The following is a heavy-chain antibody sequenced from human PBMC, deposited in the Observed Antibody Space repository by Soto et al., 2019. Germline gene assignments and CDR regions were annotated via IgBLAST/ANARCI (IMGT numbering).Heavy chain of an antibody. J-gene: IGHJ3*02. CDR1: GDSVSSNSAA. D-gene: IGHD3-10*01. CDR3: ARGGYYGGADAFDI. V-gene: IGHV6-1*01. CDR2: TYYRSKWYN. Sequence: QVQLQQSGPGLVKPSQTLSLTCAISGDSVSSNSAAWNWISQSPSRGLEWLGRTYYRSKWYNDYAVSVKSRITINPDTSKSQCSLQLNSVTPEDTAVYYCARGGYYGGADAFDIWGQGTMVTVSS.